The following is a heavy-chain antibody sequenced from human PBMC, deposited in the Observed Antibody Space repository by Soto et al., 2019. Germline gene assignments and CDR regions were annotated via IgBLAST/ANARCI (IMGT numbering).Heavy chain of an antibody. J-gene: IGHJ6*02. CDR2: IWYDGSNK. V-gene: IGHV3-33*01. CDR3: ARGGEYCSGGSCSTRPGYYYYGMDV. Sequence: PGGSLRLSCAASGFTFSSYGMHWVRQAPGKGLEWVAVIWYDGSNKYYADSVKGRFTISRDNSKSTLYLQMNSLRAEDTAVYYCARGGEYCSGGSCSTRPGYYYYGMDVWGQGTTVTVSS. CDR1: GFTFSSYG. D-gene: IGHD2-15*01.